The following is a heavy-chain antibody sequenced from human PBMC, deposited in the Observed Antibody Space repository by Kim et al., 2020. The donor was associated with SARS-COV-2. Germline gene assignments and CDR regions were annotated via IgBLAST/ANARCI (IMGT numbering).Heavy chain of an antibody. D-gene: IGHD5-12*01. V-gene: IGHV3-48*02. Sequence: GGSLRLSCAASGFTFSSYSMNWVRQAPGKGLEWVSYISNVRSTIYYADSVKGRFTISRDNAKNLLFLQMNSLRDEDTAVYYCARDRGGYGSYYYDLDVRG. CDR2: ISNVRSTI. J-gene: IGHJ6*01. CDR1: GFTFSSYS. CDR3: ARDRGGYGSYYYDLDV.